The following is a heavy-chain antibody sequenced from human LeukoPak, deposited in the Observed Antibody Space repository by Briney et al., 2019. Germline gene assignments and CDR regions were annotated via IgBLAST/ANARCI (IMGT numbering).Heavy chain of an antibody. Sequence: GRSPRLSCAASGFTFSSYGMHWVRQAPGKGLEWVAVISYDGSNKYYADSVKGRFTISRDNSKNTLYLQMNSLRAEDTAVYYCAKDPSGKWYFDPWGQGTLVTVSS. CDR2: ISYDGSNK. CDR3: AKDPSGKWYFDP. D-gene: IGHD2-8*01. V-gene: IGHV3-30*18. J-gene: IGHJ5*02. CDR1: GFTFSSYG.